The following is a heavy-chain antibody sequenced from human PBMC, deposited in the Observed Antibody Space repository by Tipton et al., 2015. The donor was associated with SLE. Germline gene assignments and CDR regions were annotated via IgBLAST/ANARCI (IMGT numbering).Heavy chain of an antibody. Sequence: GLVKPSETLSLTCAVSGASVSTSNWWSWVRQPPGKGLEWIGEIYHRGNSNYNPSLKSRATISLDTSKNQLSLKLTSVTAADTAVYYCARDPREEDQVWGQGTLVTVSS. J-gene: IGHJ4*02. D-gene: IGHD2-2*01. CDR1: GASVSTSNW. CDR3: ARDPREEDQV. V-gene: IGHV4-4*02. CDR2: IYHRGNS.